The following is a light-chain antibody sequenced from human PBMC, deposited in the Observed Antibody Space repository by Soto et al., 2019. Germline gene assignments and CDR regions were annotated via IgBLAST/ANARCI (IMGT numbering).Light chain of an antibody. CDR1: QSVSSSF. Sequence: EIVLTQSPGTLSLSPVERATLSCMASQSVSSSFLAWYRQKPGQAPRLLIYGASSRATGIPDRFSGSGSGTDFTLTISRLEPEDFAVYYCHQYGSSPATFGQGTKVDIK. V-gene: IGKV3-20*01. CDR2: GAS. CDR3: HQYGSSPAT. J-gene: IGKJ1*01.